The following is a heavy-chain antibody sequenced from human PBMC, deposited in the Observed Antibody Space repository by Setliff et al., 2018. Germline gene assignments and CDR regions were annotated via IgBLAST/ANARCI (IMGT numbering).Heavy chain of an antibody. V-gene: IGHV4-34*01. D-gene: IGHD5-18*01. Sequence: SETLSLTCAVYGGSFSGYYWSWIRQPPGKGLEWIGEINHSGSTNYSPSLKSRVTISVDTSKNQFSPKLSSVTAADTAVYYCARAEYSYGQYYFDYWGQGTLVTVSS. CDR2: INHSGST. J-gene: IGHJ4*02. CDR3: ARAEYSYGQYYFDY. CDR1: GGSFSGYY.